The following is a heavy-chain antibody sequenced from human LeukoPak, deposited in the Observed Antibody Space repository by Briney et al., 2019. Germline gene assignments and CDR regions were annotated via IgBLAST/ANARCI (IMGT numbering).Heavy chain of an antibody. CDR2: ISSSGSTI. J-gene: IGHJ4*02. CDR3: ASRRITGRRYYFDY. CDR1: GFTFSSYA. Sequence: GGSLRLSCAASGFTFSSYAMSWVRQAPGKGLEWVSAISSSGSTIYYADSVKGRFTISRDNAKNSLYLQMNSLRAEDTAVYYCASRRITGRRYYFDYWGQGTLVTVSS. V-gene: IGHV3-48*04. D-gene: IGHD1-20*01.